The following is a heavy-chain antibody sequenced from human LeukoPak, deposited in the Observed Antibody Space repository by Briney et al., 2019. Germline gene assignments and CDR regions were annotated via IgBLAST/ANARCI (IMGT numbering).Heavy chain of an antibody. CDR3: ARVDSSGWYLV. V-gene: IGHV3-48*03. D-gene: IGHD6-19*01. CDR1: GLILSSYE. J-gene: IGHJ4*02. CDR2: ISSSGSTI. Sequence: QSGGSLRLSCAASGLILSSYETHWVRQAPGKGLEWVSYISSSGSTIYYADSVKGRFTISRDNAKNSLYLQMNSVRAEDTAVYYCARVDSSGWYLVWGQGTLVTVSS.